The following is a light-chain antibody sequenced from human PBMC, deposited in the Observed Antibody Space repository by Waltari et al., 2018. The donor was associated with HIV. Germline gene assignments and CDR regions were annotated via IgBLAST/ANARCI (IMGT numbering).Light chain of an antibody. Sequence: QSPLPQPASVSGSPGQSITIPCTGLRGDAGVSWYQQLPGKAPNLMLYDVIKRAAGVPYRFSGSKSGNTASLTISGLQAEDEGDYYCTSPWVFGGGTKVTVL. J-gene: IGLJ3*02. CDR3: TSPWV. CDR1: RGDAG. V-gene: IGLV2-14*03. CDR2: DVI.